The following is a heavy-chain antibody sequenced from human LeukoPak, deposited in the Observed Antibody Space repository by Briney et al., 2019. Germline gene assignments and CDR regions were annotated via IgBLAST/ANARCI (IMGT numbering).Heavy chain of an antibody. D-gene: IGHD3-3*01. CDR2: INPNSGGT. Sequence: ASVKVSCKASGYTFTGYYMHWVRQAPGQGLEWMGWINPNSGGTNYAQKFQGRVTMTRDTSISTAYMELSRLRSDDTAVYYCARVRGLRTIFGPDYWGQGTLVTVSS. CDR1: GYTFTGYY. CDR3: ARVRGLRTIFGPDY. J-gene: IGHJ4*02. V-gene: IGHV1-2*02.